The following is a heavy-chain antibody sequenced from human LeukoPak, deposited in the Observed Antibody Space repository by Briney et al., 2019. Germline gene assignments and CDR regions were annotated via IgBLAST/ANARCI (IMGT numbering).Heavy chain of an antibody. CDR1: GVTFIGDT. CDR2: ISSSSGKV. J-gene: IGHJ4*02. CDR3: GRDPWFGEILFYYFDH. D-gene: IGHD3-10*01. V-gene: IGHV3-21*01. Sequence: VGCLRLSCAASGVTFIGDTMNWGRQAPRKGLGWVAAISSSSGKVYYAESLKGRSPISRDNAEHKPHLQTSNPRVEATAVYYCGRDPWFGEILFYYFDHWGQGTRVAVSS.